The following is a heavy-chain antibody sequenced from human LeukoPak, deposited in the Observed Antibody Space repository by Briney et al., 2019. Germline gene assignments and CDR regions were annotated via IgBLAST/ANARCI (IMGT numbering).Heavy chain of an antibody. CDR1: GFTFSRYA. J-gene: IGHJ6*04. CDR3: AKDHEVYGDYGLSSDV. D-gene: IGHD4-17*01. Sequence: PGGSLRLSCAASGFTFSRYAMSWVRQAPGKGLEWVSAISGSGASTYYADSVKGRFTISRDNSKNTLYLQMNSLRAEDMAVYYCAKDHEVYGDYGLSSDVWGKGTTVTVSS. V-gene: IGHV3-23*01. CDR2: ISGSGAST.